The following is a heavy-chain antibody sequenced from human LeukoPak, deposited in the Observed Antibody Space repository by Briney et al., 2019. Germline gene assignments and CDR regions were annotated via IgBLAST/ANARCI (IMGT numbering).Heavy chain of an antibody. CDR2: INEDGSEK. V-gene: IGHV3-7*03. D-gene: IGHD1-26*01. CDR1: AFTFSRYW. Sequence: PGGSLRLSCAASAFTFSRYWTTWVRQAPGKGLEWVANINEDGSEKYYLDSVRGRFTISRDNAKNSLYLQMNSLRAEDTAVYYCAREGIVGARGDYFDYWGQGTLVTVSS. J-gene: IGHJ4*02. CDR3: AREGIVGARGDYFDY.